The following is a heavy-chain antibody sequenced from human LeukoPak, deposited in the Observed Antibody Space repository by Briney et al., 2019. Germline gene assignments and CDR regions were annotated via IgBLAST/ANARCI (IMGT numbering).Heavy chain of an antibody. CDR3: ARGSSNVAARNNWFDP. V-gene: IGHV3-48*04. J-gene: IGHJ5*02. Sequence: GGSLRLSCAASGFTFSSYSMNWVRQALGKGLEWISFISNSTSTMYYADSMKGRFTISRDNGKNSLYLQMNSLRAEDTAVYFCARGSSNVAARNNWFDPWGQGTLVTVSS. CDR2: ISNSTSTM. CDR1: GFTFSSYS. D-gene: IGHD6-6*01.